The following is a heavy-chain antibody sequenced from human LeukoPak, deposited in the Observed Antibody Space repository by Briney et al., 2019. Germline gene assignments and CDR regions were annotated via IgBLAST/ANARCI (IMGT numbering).Heavy chain of an antibody. Sequence: GRFSISRDNAKNTLYLQVNSLRAEDTAMYYCARGLSPSGAFDIWGQGTMVTVSS. V-gene: IGHV3-74*01. D-gene: IGHD5/OR15-5a*01. CDR3: ARGLSPSGAFDI. J-gene: IGHJ3*02.